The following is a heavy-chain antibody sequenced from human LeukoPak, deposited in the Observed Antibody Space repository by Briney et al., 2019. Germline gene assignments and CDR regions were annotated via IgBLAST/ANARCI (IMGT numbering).Heavy chain of an antibody. CDR2: MNPNSGNT. Sequence: ASVKVSCKASGYTFTSYDINWVRQATGQGLEWMGWMNPNSGNTGYAQKFQGRVTMTRNTSISTAYMELSSLRPEDTAVYYCARGVVPAAPAIGFDPWGQGTLVTVSS. J-gene: IGHJ5*02. CDR1: GYTFTSYD. V-gene: IGHV1-8*01. CDR3: ARGVVPAAPAIGFDP. D-gene: IGHD2-2*01.